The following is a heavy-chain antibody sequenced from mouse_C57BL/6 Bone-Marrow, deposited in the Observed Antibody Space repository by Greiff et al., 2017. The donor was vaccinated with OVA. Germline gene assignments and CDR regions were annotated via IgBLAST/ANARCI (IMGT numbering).Heavy chain of an antibody. V-gene: IGHV5-17*01. J-gene: IGHJ4*01. CDR2: ISSGSSTI. CDR3: ARGTVVGGLYYYAMDY. CDR1: GFTFSDYG. Sequence: EVQLVESGGGLVKPGGSLKLSCAASGFTFSDYGMHWVRQAPEKGLEWVAYISSGSSTIYYADTVKGRFTISRDNAKNTLFLQMTSLRSEDTAMYYCARGTVVGGLYYYAMDYWGQGTSVTVSS. D-gene: IGHD1-1*01.